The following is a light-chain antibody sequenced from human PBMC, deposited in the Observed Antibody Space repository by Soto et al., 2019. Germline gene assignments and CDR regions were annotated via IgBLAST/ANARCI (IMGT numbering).Light chain of an antibody. CDR1: QAIRTE. Sequence: AIQMTQSPSSLSASVGDRVIITCRANQAIRTELGWYQQRPGKAPKLLIYGTSNLQSGVPSRFSGSGSGTDFTLTINGPQPEDFATYYCLQDYSYPRTFGQGTKVDVK. CDR3: LQDYSYPRT. CDR2: GTS. V-gene: IGKV1-6*01. J-gene: IGKJ1*01.